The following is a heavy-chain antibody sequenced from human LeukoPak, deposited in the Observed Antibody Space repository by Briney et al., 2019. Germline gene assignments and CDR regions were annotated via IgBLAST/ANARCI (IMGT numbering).Heavy chain of an antibody. CDR3: ARGAYCRTISCYGVLNWFDP. D-gene: IGHD2-2*01. Sequence: GGSLRLSCVASEFTFTDYYMTWIRQAPGKGLEWVSSISSSGSNIYYADPVKGRFPISRDNAKNSLSLQMNSLRAEDTAVYYCARGAYCRTISCYGVLNWFDPWGQGTLVTVSS. CDR2: ISSSGSNI. CDR1: EFTFTDYY. J-gene: IGHJ5*02. V-gene: IGHV3-11*04.